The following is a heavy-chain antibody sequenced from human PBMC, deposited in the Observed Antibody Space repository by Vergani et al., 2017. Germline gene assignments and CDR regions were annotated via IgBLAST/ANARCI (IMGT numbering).Heavy chain of an antibody. V-gene: IGHV3-23*01. CDR2: IKNDGGKS. CDR3: ARDSWTEPTVIVVVPAAKGGFDP. D-gene: IGHD2-2*01. Sequence: EVQLLESGGGLVQPGGSLRLSCAASGFTFSSYAMSWVRQTPGKGLEWVSTIKNDGGKSHYADSVKGRFTISRDNSKNTLYLQMNSLRAEDTAVYYCARDSWTEPTVIVVVPAAKGGFDPWGQGTLVTVSS. J-gene: IGHJ5*02. CDR1: GFTFSSYA.